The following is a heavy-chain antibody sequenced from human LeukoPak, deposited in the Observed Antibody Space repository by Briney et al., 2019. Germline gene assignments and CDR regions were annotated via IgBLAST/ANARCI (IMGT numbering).Heavy chain of an antibody. J-gene: IGHJ4*02. CDR2: INHSGST. CDR3: ARIGPAGLDY. CDR1: GGSFSGYY. V-gene: IGHV4-34*01. D-gene: IGHD2-2*01. Sequence: SETLSLTCAVYGGSFSGYYWSWIRQPLGKGLEWIGEINHSGSTNYNPSLKSRVTISVDTSKNQFSLKLSSVTAADTAVYYCARIGPAGLDYWGQGTLVTVSS.